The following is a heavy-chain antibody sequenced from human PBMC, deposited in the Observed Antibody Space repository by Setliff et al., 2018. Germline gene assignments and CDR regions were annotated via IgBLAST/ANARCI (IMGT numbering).Heavy chain of an antibody. D-gene: IGHD3-3*01. CDR1: GFTFSSFW. J-gene: IGHJ4*01. CDR2: INQAGSAK. V-gene: IGHV3-7*03. CDR3: AKSPHDFWSGRVFFDY. Sequence: GGSLRLSCAASGFTFSSFWMSWVRQAPGKGLEWVANINQAGSAKYYVDSVKGRFTISRDNAKNSLYLQMNSLRVEDTAIYYCAKSPHDFWSGRVFFDYWGQGILVTVSS.